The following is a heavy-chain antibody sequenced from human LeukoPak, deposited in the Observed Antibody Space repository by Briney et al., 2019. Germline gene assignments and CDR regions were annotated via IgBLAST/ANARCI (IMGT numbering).Heavy chain of an antibody. J-gene: IGHJ4*02. V-gene: IGHV3-74*01. D-gene: IGHD4-23*01. CDR3: ASSVDVYGGNSEWDYFDY. Sequence: PGGSLRLSCAASGFTFSSYWMHWVRQAPGKGLVWVSRINSDGSSTSYADSVKGRFTISRDNAKNTRYLQMNSLRAEDTAVYYCASSVDVYGGNSEWDYFDYWGQGTLVTVSS. CDR2: INSDGSST. CDR1: GFTFSSYW.